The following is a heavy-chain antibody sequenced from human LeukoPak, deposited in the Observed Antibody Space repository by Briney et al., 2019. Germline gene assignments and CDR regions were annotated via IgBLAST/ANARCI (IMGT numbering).Heavy chain of an antibody. V-gene: IGHV1-8*01. CDR3: ARGNIRVRGVSDYWFDP. Sequence: ASVKVSCKASGYTFSNYDINWVRQATGQGLEWMGWMNPNSGNTGYAQKFQGRVTMTRNTSISTAYMELSSLRSEDTAVYYCARGNIRVRGVSDYWFDPWGQGTLVTVSS. J-gene: IGHJ5*02. CDR2: MNPNSGNT. D-gene: IGHD3-10*01. CDR1: GYTFSNYD.